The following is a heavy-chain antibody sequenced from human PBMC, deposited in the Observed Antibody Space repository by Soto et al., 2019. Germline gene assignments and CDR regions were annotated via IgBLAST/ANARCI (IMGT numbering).Heavy chain of an antibody. CDR3: AKDSVNPRSVVGVTTGPFDM. CDR1: GFTFSAYA. CDR2: ISGSGGST. V-gene: IGHV3-23*01. Sequence: EVQLLESGGGLVQPGGSLRLSCAASGFTFSAYAMSWVRQAPGKGLEWVSAISGSGGSTYYADSVKGRFTISRDNSKNTVYLQINSRRDDDTAVYYCAKDSVNPRSVVGVTTGPFDMWGQGTMVTVSS. D-gene: IGHD1-26*01. J-gene: IGHJ3*02.